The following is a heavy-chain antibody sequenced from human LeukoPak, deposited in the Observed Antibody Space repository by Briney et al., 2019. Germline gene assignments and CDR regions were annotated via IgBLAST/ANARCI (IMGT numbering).Heavy chain of an antibody. CDR3: ARGRYYYGSGNYFDY. D-gene: IGHD3-10*01. V-gene: IGHV4-61*02. Sequence: SQTLSLTCTVSGGFISSGSYYWSWIRQPAGKGLEWIGRLYTSGSTNYNPSLKSRVTISVDTSKNQFSLKLSSVTAADTAVYYCARGRYYYGSGNYFDYWGQGTLVTVSS. CDR1: GGFISSGSYY. CDR2: LYTSGST. J-gene: IGHJ4*02.